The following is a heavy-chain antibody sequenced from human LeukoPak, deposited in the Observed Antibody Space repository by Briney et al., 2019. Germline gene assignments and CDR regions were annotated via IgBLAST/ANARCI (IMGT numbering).Heavy chain of an antibody. CDR3: AKCCGSWPFDY. CDR1: GFTFSSYG. Sequence: PGGSLRLSCAASGFTFSSYGMHWVRQAPGKGLEWVAVISYDGSNKYYADSVKGRFTISRDNSKNTLYLQMNSLRAEDTAVYYCAKCCGSWPFDYWGQGTLVTVSS. D-gene: IGHD6-13*01. CDR2: ISYDGSNK. V-gene: IGHV3-30*18. J-gene: IGHJ4*02.